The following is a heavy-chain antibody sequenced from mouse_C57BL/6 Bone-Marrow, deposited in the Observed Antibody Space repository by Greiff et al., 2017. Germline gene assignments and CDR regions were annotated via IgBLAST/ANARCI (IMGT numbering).Heavy chain of an antibody. V-gene: IGHV1-76*01. CDR2: IYPGSGNT. J-gene: IGHJ2*01. Sequence: QVQLQQSGPELVKPGASVKLSCKASGYTFTDYYINWVKQRPGQGLEWIARIYPGSGNTYYNEKFKGKATLTAEKSSSTAYMQLSSLTSEDSAVYFCARSLKGDYWGQGTTLTVSS. CDR1: GYTFTDYY. CDR3: ARSLKGDY.